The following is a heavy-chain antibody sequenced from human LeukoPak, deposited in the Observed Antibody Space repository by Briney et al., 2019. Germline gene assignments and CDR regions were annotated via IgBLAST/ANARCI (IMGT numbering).Heavy chain of an antibody. CDR3: ATTSPYGSYDGLGAFDI. J-gene: IGHJ3*02. CDR2: FDPEDGET. V-gene: IGHV1-24*01. CDR1: GYTLTELS. D-gene: IGHD1-26*01. Sequence: ASAKVSCKVSGYTLTELSMHWVRQAPGKGLEWMGGFDPEDGETIYAQKFQGRVTMTEDTSTDTAYMELSSLRSEDTAVYYCATTSPYGSYDGLGAFDIWGQGTMVTVSS.